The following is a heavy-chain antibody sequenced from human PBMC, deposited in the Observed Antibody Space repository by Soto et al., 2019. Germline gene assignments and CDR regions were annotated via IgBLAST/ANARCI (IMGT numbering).Heavy chain of an antibody. D-gene: IGHD4-4*01. CDR2: ISGSGGST. CDR1: GFTFSSYA. CDR3: ATGDSNLGANYYYCCVMDV. J-gene: IGHJ6*02. V-gene: IGHV3-23*01. Sequence: EVQLLESGGGLVQPGGSLRLSCAASGFTFSSYAMSWVRQAPGKGLEWVSAISGSGGSTYYADSVKGRFSISRDNSKNTLDLQMNSLRAEDTGVYYCATGDSNLGANYYYCCVMDVWGQGTTVTVSS.